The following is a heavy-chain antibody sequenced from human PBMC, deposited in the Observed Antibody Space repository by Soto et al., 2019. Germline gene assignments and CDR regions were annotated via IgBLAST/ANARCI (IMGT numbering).Heavy chain of an antibody. D-gene: IGHD6-13*01. Sequence: QVQLVQSGAEVKKPGSSVKVSCKASGGTFSSYAISWVRQAPGQGLEWMGGIIPIFGTANYAQKFQGRVTITADKSTRTADMELSSLRSEDTAGYYCAREDQEAYSSTWSEFDYWGQGTLVTVSS. CDR2: IIPIFGTA. CDR1: GGTFSSYA. CDR3: AREDQEAYSSTWSEFDY. J-gene: IGHJ4*02. V-gene: IGHV1-69*06.